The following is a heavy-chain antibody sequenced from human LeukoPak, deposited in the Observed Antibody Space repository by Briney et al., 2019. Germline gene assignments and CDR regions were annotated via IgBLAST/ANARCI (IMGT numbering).Heavy chain of an antibody. CDR2: INSDGSST. CDR3: AKHHDNTGYLTEDYFDY. Sequence: PGGSLRLSCAASGFTFSSYWMHWVRQAPGKGRVWVSRINSDGSSTSYADSVKGRFTISRDNAKNTLYLQMNSLRAEDTAVYYCAKHHDNTGYLTEDYFDYWGHGTLVAVSS. J-gene: IGHJ4*01. CDR1: GFTFSSYW. D-gene: IGHD3-22*01. V-gene: IGHV3-74*01.